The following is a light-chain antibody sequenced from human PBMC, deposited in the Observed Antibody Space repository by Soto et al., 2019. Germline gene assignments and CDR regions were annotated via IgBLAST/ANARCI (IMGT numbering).Light chain of an antibody. CDR1: SSDVGAYIY. CDR2: EVS. V-gene: IGLV2-14*01. J-gene: IGLJ3*02. CDR3: SSYTSSSTTWV. Sequence: QSALTQPASVSGSPGQSITISCTGTSSDVGAYIYISWYQQHPGKAPKLIIYEVSNRPSGISNRFSGSKSGNTASLTISGLQAEDEADYYCSSYTSSSTTWVFGGGTQLTVL.